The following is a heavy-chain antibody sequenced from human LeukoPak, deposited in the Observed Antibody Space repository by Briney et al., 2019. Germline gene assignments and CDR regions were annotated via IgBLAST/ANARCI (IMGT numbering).Heavy chain of an antibody. CDR3: ARSPRTSYQLLPNYYYYGMDV. D-gene: IGHD2-2*01. CDR2: INPNSGGT. V-gene: IGHV1-2*02. J-gene: IGHJ6*02. Sequence: GASVKVSCKASGYTFTGYYMHWVRQAPGQGLEWMGWINPNSGGTNYAQKFQGRVTMTRDTSISTAYMELSRLRSDDTAVYYCARSPRTSYQLLPNYYYYGMDVWGQGTTVTVSS. CDR1: GYTFTGYY.